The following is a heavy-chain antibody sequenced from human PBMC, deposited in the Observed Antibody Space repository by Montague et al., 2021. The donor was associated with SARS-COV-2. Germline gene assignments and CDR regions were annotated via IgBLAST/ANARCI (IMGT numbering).Heavy chain of an antibody. CDR1: GFTFDDYA. D-gene: IGHD6-13*01. J-gene: IGHJ5*02. V-gene: IGHV3-9*01. CDR3: AKDGSSSWYGWFDP. CDR2: ISWNSGSI. Sequence: LSLSASGFTFDDYAMHWVRQAPGKGLEWVSGISWNSGSIGYADSVKGRFTISRDNAKNSLYLQMNSLRAEDTALYYCAKDGSSSWYGWFDPWGQGTLVTVSS.